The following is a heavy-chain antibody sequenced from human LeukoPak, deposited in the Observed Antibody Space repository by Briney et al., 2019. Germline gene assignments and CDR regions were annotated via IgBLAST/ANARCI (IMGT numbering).Heavy chain of an antibody. CDR1: GGSISRSSYY. CDR2: IYYSGST. CDR3: ASGPRPFDY. Sequence: SETLSLTCSVSGGSISRSSYYWGWIRQPPGKGPEWIGSIYYSGSTYYNPSLKSRVTISVDTSKNQFSLKLSSVTAADTAVYYCASGPRPFDYWGQGTLVTVSS. J-gene: IGHJ4*02. V-gene: IGHV4-39*01.